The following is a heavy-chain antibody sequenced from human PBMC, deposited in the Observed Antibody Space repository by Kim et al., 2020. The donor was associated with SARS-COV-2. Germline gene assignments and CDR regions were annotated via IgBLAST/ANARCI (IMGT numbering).Heavy chain of an antibody. V-gene: IGHV4-31*02. J-gene: IGHJ2*01. D-gene: IGHD6-13*01. CDR3: ARNGAAAPWYFDL. Sequence: YNPSLKRRVTITVDTSKNQFSLKLSSVTAADTAVYYCARNGAAAPWYFDLWGRGTLVTVSS.